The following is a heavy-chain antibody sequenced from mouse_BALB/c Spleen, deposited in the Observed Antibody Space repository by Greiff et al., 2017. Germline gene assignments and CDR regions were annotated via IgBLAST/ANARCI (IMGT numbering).Heavy chain of an antibody. CDR1: GFTFSSYA. D-gene: IGHD2-1*01. CDR2: ISSGGST. J-gene: IGHJ2*01. CDR3: ARGRGNPFDY. V-gene: IGHV5-6-5*01. Sequence: EVHLVESGGGLVKPGGSLKLSCAASGFTFSSYAMSWVRQTPEKRLEWVASISSGGSTYYPDSVKGRFTISRDNARNILYLQMSSLRSEDTAMYYCARGRGNPFDYWGQGTTLTVSS.